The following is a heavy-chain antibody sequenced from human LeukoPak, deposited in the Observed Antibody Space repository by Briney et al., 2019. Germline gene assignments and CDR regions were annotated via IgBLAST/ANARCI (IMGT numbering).Heavy chain of an antibody. V-gene: IGHV4-39*07. J-gene: IGHJ5*02. Sequence: SETLSLTCTASGGSISSSSYYWGWIRQPPGKGLEWIGSIYYSGSTYYNPSLKSRVTISVDTSKNQFSLNLTSVTAADTAVYYCARFTPQGYGWGGYNRFDPWGQGTLVTVSS. D-gene: IGHD3-16*01. CDR3: ARFTPQGYGWGGYNRFDP. CDR2: IYYSGST. CDR1: GGSISSSSYY.